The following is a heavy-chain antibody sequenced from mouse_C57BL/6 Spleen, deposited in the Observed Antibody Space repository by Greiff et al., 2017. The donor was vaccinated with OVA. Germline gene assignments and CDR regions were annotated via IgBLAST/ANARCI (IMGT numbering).Heavy chain of an antibody. V-gene: IGHV1-72*01. CDR2: IDPNSGGT. CDR1: GYTFTSYW. Sequence: VKLQQPGAELVKPGASVKLSCKASGYTFTSYWMHWVKQRPGRGLEWIGRIDPNSGGTKYNEKFKSKATLTVDKPSSTAYMQLSSLTSEDSAVYYCTYDYDALNWYFDVWGTGTTVTVSS. D-gene: IGHD2-4*01. J-gene: IGHJ1*03. CDR3: TYDYDALNWYFDV.